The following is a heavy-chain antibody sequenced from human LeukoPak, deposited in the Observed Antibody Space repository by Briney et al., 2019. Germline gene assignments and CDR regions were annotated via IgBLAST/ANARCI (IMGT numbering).Heavy chain of an antibody. D-gene: IGHD2-15*01. CDR2: ISSSGSAI. Sequence: GGSLRLSCAASGFPLSSYSINWVRQAPGKGVEWVSYISSSGSAIYYVDSVKGRFTVSRDNAKNSLFLQMNSPRAEDTAVYYCVRVKGSYFDYWGQGALVTVSS. CDR3: VRVKGSYFDY. CDR1: GFPLSSYS. J-gene: IGHJ4*02. V-gene: IGHV3-48*01.